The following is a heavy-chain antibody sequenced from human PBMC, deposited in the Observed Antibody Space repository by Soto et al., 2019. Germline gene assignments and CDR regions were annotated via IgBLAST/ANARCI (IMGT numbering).Heavy chain of an antibody. CDR2: ISAYNGNT. D-gene: IGHD3-3*01. J-gene: IGHJ6*02. CDR1: GYTFTSYG. Sequence: ASVKVSCKASGYTFTSYGISWVRQAPGQGLEWMGWISAYNGNTNYAQKLQGRVTMTTDTSTSTAYMELRSLRSDDTAVYYCARGVLRFLEWLPPSYYYYGMDVWGQGTTVTVSS. V-gene: IGHV1-18*01. CDR3: ARGVLRFLEWLPPSYYYYGMDV.